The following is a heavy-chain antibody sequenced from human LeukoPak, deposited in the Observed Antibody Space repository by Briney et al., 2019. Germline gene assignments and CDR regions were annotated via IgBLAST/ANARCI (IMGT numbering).Heavy chain of an antibody. CDR3: AKDTLAVVTAPDY. Sequence: GGSLRLSCAASGFTFSTYSMNWVRQAPGKGLEWVSGISWNSGSIGYADSVKGRFTISRDNAKNSLYLQMNSLRAEDTALYYCAKDTLAVVTAPDYWGQGTLVTVSS. V-gene: IGHV3-9*01. CDR2: ISWNSGSI. CDR1: GFTFSTYS. D-gene: IGHD2-21*02. J-gene: IGHJ4*02.